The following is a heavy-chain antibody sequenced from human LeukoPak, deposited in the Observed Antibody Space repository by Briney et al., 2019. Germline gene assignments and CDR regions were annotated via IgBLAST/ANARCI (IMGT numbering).Heavy chain of an antibody. CDR1: GGSISSGCYY. J-gene: IGHJ2*01. CDR3: ARDQAPFVVVPAPISWYFDL. CDR2: VYTSGST. Sequence: SETLCLTCTVSGGSISSGCYYRSWIRQPAGKGLEWIGRVYTSGSTNYNPSLKSRVTISVDTSKTQFALKLSSVTAADTAVYYCARDQAPFVVVPAPISWYFDLWGRGTLVTVSS. V-gene: IGHV4-61*02. D-gene: IGHD2-2*01.